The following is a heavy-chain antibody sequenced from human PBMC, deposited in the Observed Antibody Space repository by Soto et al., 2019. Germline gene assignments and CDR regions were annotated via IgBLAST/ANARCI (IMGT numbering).Heavy chain of an antibody. CDR3: GVGGGIGYCSSTSCYDRRKGMDV. CDR1: GGTFSSYA. D-gene: IGHD2-2*03. J-gene: IGHJ6*02. Sequence: SVKVSCKASGGTFSSYAISWVRQAPGQGLEWMGGIIPIFGTANYAQKFQGRVTITADESTSTAYMELSSLRSEDTAVYYCGVGGGIGYCSSTSCYDRRKGMDVWGQGTTVTV. CDR2: IIPIFGTA. V-gene: IGHV1-69*13.